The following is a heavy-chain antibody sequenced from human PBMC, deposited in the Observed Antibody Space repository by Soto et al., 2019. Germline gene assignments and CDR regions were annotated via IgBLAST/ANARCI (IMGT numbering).Heavy chain of an antibody. CDR3: ARVSGANYDFWSGYSGFAYYGMDV. CDR2: IYHSGST. J-gene: IGHJ6*02. Sequence: ASETLSHTCTVSGGSISGHYWSWIRQPPGKGLEWIGDIYHSGSTNYSPSLKSRVTISVDSFKKQFSLKLSSVTAADTAVYYCARVSGANYDFWSGYSGFAYYGMDVWGQGTTVTVSS. V-gene: IGHV4-59*11. CDR1: GGSISGHY. D-gene: IGHD3-3*01.